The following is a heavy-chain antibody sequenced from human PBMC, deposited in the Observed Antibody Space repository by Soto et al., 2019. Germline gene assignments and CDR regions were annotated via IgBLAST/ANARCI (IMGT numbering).Heavy chain of an antibody. CDR2: ISAYNGNT. D-gene: IGHD6-19*01. J-gene: IGHJ6*02. V-gene: IGHV1-18*01. CDR1: GYTFTSYD. Sequence: ASVKVSCKASGYTFTSYDINWVRQATGQGLEWMGWISAYNGNTNYAQKLQGRVTMTTDTSTSTAYMELRSLRSDDTAVYYCARDPTVADYYYYGMDVWGQGTTVTVSS. CDR3: ARDPTVADYYYYGMDV.